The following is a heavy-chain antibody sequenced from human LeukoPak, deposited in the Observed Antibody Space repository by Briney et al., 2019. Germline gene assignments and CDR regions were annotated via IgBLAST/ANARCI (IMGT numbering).Heavy chain of an antibody. Sequence: GASVKVSCTASGGTFSSYAISWVRQAPGQGLEWMGGIIPIFGTANYAQKFQGRVTITADESTSTAYMELSSLRSEDTAVYYCAREFADCSSTWGHSHYYYGLDVWGQGTTVTVSS. CDR1: GGTFSSYA. J-gene: IGHJ6*02. V-gene: IGHV1-69*13. CDR3: AREFADCSSTWGHSHYYYGLDV. CDR2: IIPIFGTA. D-gene: IGHD2-2*01.